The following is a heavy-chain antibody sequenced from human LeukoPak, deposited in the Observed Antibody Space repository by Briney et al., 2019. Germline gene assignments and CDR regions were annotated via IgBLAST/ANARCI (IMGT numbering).Heavy chain of an antibody. CDR3: ARRLAYYYDSSGYYYFDY. D-gene: IGHD3-22*01. V-gene: IGHV4-39*01. Sequence: SETLSLTCTVSGGSISSSSYHWGWIRQPPGKGLEWIGSIYYSGSTYYNPSLKSRVTISVDTSKNQFSLKLSSVTAADTAVYYCARRLAYYYDSSGYYYFDYWGQGTLVTVSS. J-gene: IGHJ4*02. CDR1: GGSISSSSYH. CDR2: IYYSGST.